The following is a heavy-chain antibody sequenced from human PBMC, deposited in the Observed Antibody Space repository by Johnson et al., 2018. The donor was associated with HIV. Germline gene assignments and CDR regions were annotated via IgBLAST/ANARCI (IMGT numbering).Heavy chain of an antibody. CDR3: AKDRTAAGDAFDI. Sequence: VPLVESGGGLVQPGGSLRLSCAASGFPVSSNYMSWVRQAPGKGLEWVSVIYSGGSTYYADSVKGKFTISRDNSKNTLYLQMNSLRAEDTAVYYCAKDRTAAGDAFDIWGQGTMVTVSS. CDR2: IYSGGST. J-gene: IGHJ3*02. D-gene: IGHD6-13*01. V-gene: IGHV3-66*01. CDR1: GFPVSSNY.